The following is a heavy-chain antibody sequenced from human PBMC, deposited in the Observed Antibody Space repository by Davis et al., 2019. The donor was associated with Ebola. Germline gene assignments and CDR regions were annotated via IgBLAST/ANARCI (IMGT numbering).Heavy chain of an antibody. D-gene: IGHD5-18*01. CDR3: ARGWLRRGLDA. CDR1: GDSVSSGG. CDR2: TYYKSKWYN. J-gene: IGHJ6*04. Sequence: HPQTPSLTRAISGDSVSSGGWHWIRPYPSRGLEWLGRTYYKSKWYNDYAVSVKSRITINPNTSKNQFSLQLNSVTPEDTALYFCARGWLRRGLDAWGEGTAVTVSS. V-gene: IGHV6-1*01.